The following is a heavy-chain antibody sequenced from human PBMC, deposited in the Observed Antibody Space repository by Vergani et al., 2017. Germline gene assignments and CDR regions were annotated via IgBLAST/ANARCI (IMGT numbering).Heavy chain of an antibody. D-gene: IGHD6-6*01. V-gene: IGHV3-21*01. CDR1: GFTLSSYS. Sequence: EVQLVESGGGLVKPGGSLRLSCAASGFTLSSYSMNWVRQAPGKGLEWVSSISSSSSYIYYADSVKGRFTISRDNAKNSLYLQMNSLRAEDTAVYYCAGGAARPGFYYYYMDVWGKGTTVTVSS. J-gene: IGHJ6*03. CDR3: AGGAARPGFYYYYMDV. CDR2: ISSSSSYI.